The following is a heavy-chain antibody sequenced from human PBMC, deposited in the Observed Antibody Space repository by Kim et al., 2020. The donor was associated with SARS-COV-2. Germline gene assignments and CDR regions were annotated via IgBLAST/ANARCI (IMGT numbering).Heavy chain of an antibody. V-gene: IGHV1-69*04. J-gene: IGHJ5*02. CDR1: GGTFSSYA. D-gene: IGHD4-4*01. Sequence: SVKVSCKASGGTFSSYAISWVRQAPGQGLEWMGRIIPILGIANYAQKFQGRVTITADKSTSTAYMELSSLRSEDTAVYYCARGDSNYASPFRRLAEFDPWGQGTLVSVSS. CDR3: ARGDSNYASPFRRLAEFDP. CDR2: IIPILGIA.